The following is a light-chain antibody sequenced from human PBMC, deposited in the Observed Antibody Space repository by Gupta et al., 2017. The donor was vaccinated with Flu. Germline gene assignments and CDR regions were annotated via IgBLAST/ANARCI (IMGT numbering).Light chain of an antibody. CDR1: QSISSY. CDR2: AAS. V-gene: IGKV1-39*01. J-gene: IGKJ2*01. Sequence: IQMTQSPSSLSASVGDRVTITCRASQSISSYLNWYQQKPGKAPKLLIYAASSWQSGVPSRFSGSGYGTDFTLTISSRQPEDFASYYCQQNDSNPPYTFGQGTKMEIK. CDR3: QQNDSNPPYT.